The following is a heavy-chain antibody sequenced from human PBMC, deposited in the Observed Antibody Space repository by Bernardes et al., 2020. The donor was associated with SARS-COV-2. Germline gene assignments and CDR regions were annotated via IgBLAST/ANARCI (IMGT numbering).Heavy chain of an antibody. V-gene: IGHV1-46*01. D-gene: IGHD4-17*01. CDR2: SNPIGGTT. Sequence: ASVKVSCKAPEYIFITSYMHWVRQAPGQGLEWMGVSNPIGGTTTYAQRFQGRVTMTRDTSTSTVYMDLSSLTSEDTAVYYCARGEITTAPFDYWGQGTLVTVSS. CDR3: ARGEITTAPFDY. CDR1: EYIFITSY. J-gene: IGHJ4*02.